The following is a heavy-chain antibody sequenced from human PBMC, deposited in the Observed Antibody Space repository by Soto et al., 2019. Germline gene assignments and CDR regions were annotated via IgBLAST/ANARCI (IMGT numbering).Heavy chain of an antibody. CDR3: ARDYYDSSGYSDAVDI. CDR2: INPSGGST. J-gene: IGHJ3*02. D-gene: IGHD3-22*01. Sequence: QVQLVQSGAEVKKPGASVKVSCKASGYTFTSYYMHWVRQAPGQGLEWMGIINPSGGSTSYAQKFQGRVTMTRDTSTSTVYMELSSLRSEDTAVYYCARDYYDSSGYSDAVDIWGQGTMVTVSS. V-gene: IGHV1-46*01. CDR1: GYTFTSYY.